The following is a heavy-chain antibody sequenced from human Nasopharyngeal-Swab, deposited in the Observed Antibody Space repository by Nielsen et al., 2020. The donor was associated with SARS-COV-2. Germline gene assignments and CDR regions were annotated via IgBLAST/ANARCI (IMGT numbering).Heavy chain of an antibody. Sequence: GGSLRLSCAASGFTLSSIGMHWVRQAPGKGREWVSFIAHHASNEYYGDSVKGRLSISRDSSKNTLYLQMDSLRGEDTAVYYCARDAPAHYGAFYWGRGTLVTVSS. CDR3: ARDAPAHYGAFY. V-gene: IGHV3-30*03. J-gene: IGHJ4*02. D-gene: IGHD4-17*01. CDR1: GFTLSSIG. CDR2: IAHHASNE.